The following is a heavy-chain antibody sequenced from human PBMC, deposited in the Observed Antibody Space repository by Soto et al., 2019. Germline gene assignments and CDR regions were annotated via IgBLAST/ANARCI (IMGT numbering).Heavy chain of an antibody. J-gene: IGHJ5*02. CDR3: VRDSRMVARPAMGSVGLDP. D-gene: IGHD2-2*01. CDR2: INGDGSST. CDR1: GFTFSTYW. V-gene: IGHV3-74*01. Sequence: PGESLKISCAASGFTFSTYWMHWVRQAPGKGLVWVSRINGDGSSTSYADSVKGRFTISRDNAKNTLYLQMNSLRAEDTAVYYCVRDSRMVARPAMGSVGLDPWGQGTLVTVSS.